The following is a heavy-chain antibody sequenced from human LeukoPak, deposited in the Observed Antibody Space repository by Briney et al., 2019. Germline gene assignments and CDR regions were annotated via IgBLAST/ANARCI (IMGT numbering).Heavy chain of an antibody. Sequence: SETLSLTCAVYGGSFSGYYWSWIRQPPGKGLEWIGEINHSGSTNYNPSLKSRVTISVDTSKNQFSLKLSSVTAADTAVYYCARAPYDSSGYSGTDAFDIWGQGTMVTVSS. D-gene: IGHD3-22*01. CDR1: GGSFSGYY. V-gene: IGHV4-34*01. CDR2: INHSGST. CDR3: ARAPYDSSGYSGTDAFDI. J-gene: IGHJ3*02.